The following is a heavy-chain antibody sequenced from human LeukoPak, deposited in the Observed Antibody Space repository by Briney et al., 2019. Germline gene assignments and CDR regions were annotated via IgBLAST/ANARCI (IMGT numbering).Heavy chain of an antibody. D-gene: IGHD4-17*01. V-gene: IGHV4-31*02. CDR2: IYYSGST. Sequence: LRLSCAASGFTFSSYAMSWVRQHPGKGLEWIGYIYYSGSTYYNPSLKSRVTISVDTSKNQFSLKLSSVTAADTAVYYCARRSGRTVTRYFDLWGRGTLVTVSS. CDR1: GFTFSSYA. J-gene: IGHJ2*01. CDR3: ARRSGRTVTRYFDL.